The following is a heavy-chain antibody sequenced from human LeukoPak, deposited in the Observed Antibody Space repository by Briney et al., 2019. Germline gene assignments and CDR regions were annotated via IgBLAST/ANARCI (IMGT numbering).Heavy chain of an antibody. J-gene: IGHJ4*02. CDR3: ARDHMGYYYDSSGYSLFDY. Sequence: GGSLRLSCAASGFTFSSYAMSWVRQAPGKGLEWVANIKQDGSEKYYVDSVKGRFTISRDNAKNSLYLQMNSLRAEDTAVYYCARDHMGYYYDSSGYSLFDYWGQGTLVTVSS. V-gene: IGHV3-7*01. CDR1: GFTFSSYA. D-gene: IGHD3-22*01. CDR2: IKQDGSEK.